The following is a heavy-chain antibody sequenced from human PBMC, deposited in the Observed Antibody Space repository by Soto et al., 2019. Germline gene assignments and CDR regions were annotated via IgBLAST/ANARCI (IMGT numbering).Heavy chain of an antibody. CDR1: GFTFSSYA. CDR3: AKNIVVVTASHETTYYFDY. V-gene: IGHV3-23*01. CDR2: ISGSGGST. Sequence: GGSLRLSCAASGFTFSSYAMSWVRQAPGKGLEWVSAISGSGGSTYYADSVKGRFTISRDNSKNTLYLQMNSLRAEDTAVYYCAKNIVVVTASHETTYYFDYWGQGTLVTVSS. D-gene: IGHD2-21*02. J-gene: IGHJ4*02.